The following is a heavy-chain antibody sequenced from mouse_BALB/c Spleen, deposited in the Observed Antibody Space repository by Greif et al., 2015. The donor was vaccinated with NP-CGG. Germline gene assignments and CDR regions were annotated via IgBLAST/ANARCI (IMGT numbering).Heavy chain of an antibody. CDR1: GFSLTSYG. CDR2: IWAGGST. V-gene: IGHV2-9*02. CDR3: ARDRMDYDSWFAY. J-gene: IGHJ3*01. D-gene: IGHD2-4*01. Sequence: VQLVESGPCLVAPSQSLSITCTVSGFSLTSYGVHWVRQPPGKGLEWLGVIWAGGSTNYNSAPMSRLSISKDNSKSQVFLKMNSLQTDDTTMYYCARDRMDYDSWFAYWGQGTLVTVSA.